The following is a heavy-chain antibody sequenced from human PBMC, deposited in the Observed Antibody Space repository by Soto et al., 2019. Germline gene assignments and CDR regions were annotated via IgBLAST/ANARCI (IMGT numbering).Heavy chain of an antibody. V-gene: IGHV1-69*01. D-gene: IGHD3-9*01. CDR1: GGTFSSYA. CDR2: IIPIFGTA. Sequence: QVQLVQSGAEVKKPGSSVKVSCKASGGTFSSYAISWVRQAPGQGLERMGGIIPIFGTANYAQKFQGRVTITADESTSTAYMELSSLRCEDTAVYYCVWLKGSDIIWGAFDLWGQGTMVTGSS. J-gene: IGHJ3*01. CDR3: VWLKGSDIIWGAFDL.